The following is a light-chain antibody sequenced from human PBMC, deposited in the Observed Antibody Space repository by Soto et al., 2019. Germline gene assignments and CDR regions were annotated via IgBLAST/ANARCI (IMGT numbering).Light chain of an antibody. CDR1: QSVTSGY. Sequence: EIVLTQSPDTLSLSPGERATLSCRASQSVTSGYLAWYQQKPGQAPRLLISGASSRATGIPDRFSGSGSGTDFTLTISRLESEDFAVYYCQQYGSSRPWTFGQGTKVEIK. CDR2: GAS. J-gene: IGKJ1*01. CDR3: QQYGSSRPWT. V-gene: IGKV3-20*01.